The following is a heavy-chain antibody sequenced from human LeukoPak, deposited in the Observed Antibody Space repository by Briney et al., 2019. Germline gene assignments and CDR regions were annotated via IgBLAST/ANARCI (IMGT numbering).Heavy chain of an antibody. CDR2: INPSGGST. D-gene: IGHD5-24*01. V-gene: IGHV1-46*01. CDR1: GYTFTSYY. Sequence: ASVKVSCKASGYTFTSYYMHWVRQAPGQGLEWMGIINPSGGSTSYAQKFQGRIAMTRDTSTSTVYMVLSSLRSEDTAVYYCARAYNMIDYWGQGTLVTVSS. J-gene: IGHJ4*02. CDR3: ARAYNMIDY.